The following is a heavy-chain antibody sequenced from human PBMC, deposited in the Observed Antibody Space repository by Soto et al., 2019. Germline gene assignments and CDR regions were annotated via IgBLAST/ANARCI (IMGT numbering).Heavy chain of an antibody. V-gene: IGHV1-18*04. J-gene: IGHJ4*02. Sequence: ASVKVSCKASGYTFTSYGISWVRQAPGQGLEWMGWISAYNGNTNYAQKFQGRVTMTRDTSISTAYMELSRLRSDDTAVYYCARAIGEVGGRDYWGQGTLVTVSS. D-gene: IGHD3-16*01. CDR1: GYTFTSYG. CDR2: ISAYNGNT. CDR3: ARAIGEVGGRDY.